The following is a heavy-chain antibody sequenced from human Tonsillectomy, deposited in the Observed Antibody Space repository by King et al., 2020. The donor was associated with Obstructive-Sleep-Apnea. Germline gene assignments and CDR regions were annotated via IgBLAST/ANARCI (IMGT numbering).Heavy chain of an antibody. Sequence: QLQESGPGLVKPSETLSLTCTISGDSISTYYWTWIRQPPGKGLEWIGYIYYSGSTNYNPSLKSRVTMSVDTSKNQFSLMLNSMTAADTAVYYCARRVAVKPRYYFDFWGHGILVTVSA. V-gene: IGHV4-59*12. CDR1: GDSISTYY. J-gene: IGHJ4*01. D-gene: IGHD2-21*01. CDR3: ARRVAVKPRYYFDF. CDR2: IYYSGST.